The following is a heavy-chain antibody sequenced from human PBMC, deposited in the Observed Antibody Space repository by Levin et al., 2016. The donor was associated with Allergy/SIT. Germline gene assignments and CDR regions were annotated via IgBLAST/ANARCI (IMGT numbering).Heavy chain of an antibody. D-gene: IGHD6-13*01. CDR3: ATQEDSSRTFDP. CDR2: IYYSGST. J-gene: IGHJ5*02. Sequence: RQAPGKGLEWIGYIYYSGSTYYNPSLKSRVTISVDTSKNQFSLKLSSVTAADTAVYYCATQEDSSRTFDPWGQGTLVTVSS. V-gene: IGHV4-31*02.